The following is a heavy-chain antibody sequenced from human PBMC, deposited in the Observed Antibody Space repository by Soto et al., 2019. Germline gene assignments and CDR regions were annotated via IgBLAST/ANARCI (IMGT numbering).Heavy chain of an antibody. Sequence: TGGSLRLSCAASGFTFSSYAMHWVRQAPGKGLEWVAVISYDGSNKYYADSVKGQFTISRDNSKNTLYLQMNSLRAEDTAVYYCARAYEGDYFDYWGQGTLVTVS. J-gene: IGHJ4*02. CDR1: GFTFSSYA. D-gene: IGHD3-16*01. CDR2: ISYDGSNK. V-gene: IGHV3-30-3*01. CDR3: ARAYEGDYFDY.